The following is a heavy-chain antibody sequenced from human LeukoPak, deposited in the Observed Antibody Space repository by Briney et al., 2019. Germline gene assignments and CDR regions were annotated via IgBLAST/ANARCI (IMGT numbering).Heavy chain of an antibody. D-gene: IGHD2/OR15-2a*01. CDR2: IYYSGST. CDR1: GGSISSGDYY. V-gene: IGHV4-30-4*08. J-gene: IGHJ3*02. Sequence: PSETLSLTCTVSGGSISSGDYYWSWIRQPPGKGLEWIGYIYYSGSTYYNPSLKSRVTISVDTSKNQFSLKLSSVTAADTAVYYCARVGWLSVTPDAEDAFDIWGQGTMVTVSS. CDR3: ARVGWLSVTPDAEDAFDI.